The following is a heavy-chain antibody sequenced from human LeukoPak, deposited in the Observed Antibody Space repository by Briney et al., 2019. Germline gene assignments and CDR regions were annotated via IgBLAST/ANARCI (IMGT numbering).Heavy chain of an antibody. D-gene: IGHD3-22*01. CDR3: ARGLDYDSSGYYDY. J-gene: IGHJ4*02. CDR2: IYYSGST. CDR1: GGSISSGDYY. Sequence: PSETLSLTCTVSGGSISSGDYYWSWIRQPPGKGLEWIGYIYYSGSTYYNPSLKSRVTISVDTSKNQFSLKLSSVTAADTAVYYCARGLDYDSSGYYDYWGQGTLVTVSS. V-gene: IGHV4-30-4*01.